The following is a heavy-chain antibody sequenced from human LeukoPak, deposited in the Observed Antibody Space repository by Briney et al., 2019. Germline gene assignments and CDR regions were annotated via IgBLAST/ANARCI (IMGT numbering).Heavy chain of an antibody. D-gene: IGHD2-2*01. J-gene: IGHJ5*02. Sequence: ASVKVSCKASGYTFTSYYMHWARQAPGQGLEWMGIINPSGGSTSYAQKFQGRVTMTRDMSTSTVYMELSSLRSGDTAVYYCARGLRVPAAKSVYNWFDPWGQGTLVTVSS. V-gene: IGHV1-46*01. CDR1: GYTFTSYY. CDR3: ARGLRVPAAKSVYNWFDP. CDR2: INPSGGST.